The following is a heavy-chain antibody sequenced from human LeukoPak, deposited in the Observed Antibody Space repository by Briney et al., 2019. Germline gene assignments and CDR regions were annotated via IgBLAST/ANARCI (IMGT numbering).Heavy chain of an antibody. Sequence: GGSLRLSCSASGFTFSSYAMHWVRQAPGKGLEYVSAISGSGGATYYADSVKGRFTISRDNSKNTRYLQMSSLRPEDTAVYYCVSLPRTTVTTSGDYWGQGTLVTVSS. CDR1: GFTFSSYA. CDR2: ISGSGGAT. D-gene: IGHD4-17*01. J-gene: IGHJ4*02. V-gene: IGHV3-64D*06. CDR3: VSLPRTTVTTSGDY.